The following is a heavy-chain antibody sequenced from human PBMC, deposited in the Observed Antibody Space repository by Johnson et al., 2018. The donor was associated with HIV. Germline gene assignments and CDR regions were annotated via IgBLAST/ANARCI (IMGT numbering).Heavy chain of an antibody. J-gene: IGHJ3*02. CDR2: ISYDGSNK. D-gene: IGHD3-3*01. CDR1: GFTFSSYG. V-gene: IGHV3-30*03. CDR3: ARAQTYYDFWSGYDAFDI. Sequence: QVQLVESGGGVVQPGRSLRLSCAASGFTFSSYGIHWVRQAPGKGLEWVAIISYDGSNKYYADSVQGRFTISRDNSKNTLYLQMNSLRVEDTAVYYCARAQTYYDFWSGYDAFDIWGQGTMVTVSS.